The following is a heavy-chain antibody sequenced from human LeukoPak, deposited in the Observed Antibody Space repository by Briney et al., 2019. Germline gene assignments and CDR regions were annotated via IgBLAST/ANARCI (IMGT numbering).Heavy chain of an antibody. J-gene: IGHJ3*02. CDR2: IYYSGYT. D-gene: IGHD3-10*01. CDR3: ARNDASRSYYNVAFDI. V-gene: IGHV4-59*01. CDR1: GGSISNYY. Sequence: PSETLSLTCTVSGGSISNYYWSWIRRPPGKGLEWIGYIYYSGYTNYKPSLKSRVTISVDTSKNQFSLKLSSVTAADTAVYYCARNDASRSYYNVAFDIWGQGTMVTVSS.